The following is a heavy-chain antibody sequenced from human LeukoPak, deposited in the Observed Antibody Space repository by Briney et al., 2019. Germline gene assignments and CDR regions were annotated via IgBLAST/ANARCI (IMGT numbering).Heavy chain of an antibody. J-gene: IGHJ4*02. V-gene: IGHV1-2*02. Sequence: ASVKVSCKASGYTFTAYYMHWVRQAPGQGLEWMGWINPNSGGTNTSQKSQDRVTLTRDTPINTAYMELSSLRSDDTAVYYCARAYGSGSSYHPDYWGLGTLVTVSS. CDR3: ARAYGSGSSYHPDY. D-gene: IGHD3-10*01. CDR1: GYTFTAYY. CDR2: INPNSGGT.